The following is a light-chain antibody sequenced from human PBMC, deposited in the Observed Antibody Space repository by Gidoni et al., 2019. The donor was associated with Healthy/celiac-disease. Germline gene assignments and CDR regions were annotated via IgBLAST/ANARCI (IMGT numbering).Light chain of an antibody. CDR2: AAS. V-gene: IGKV1-8*01. CDR3: QQYYSYPYT. Sequence: IRMTQAPSSLSASTGDRVTITCRASQGISSYLAWYQQKPGKAPKLLIYAASTLQSGVPSRFSGSGSGTDFTLTIRCLQSEDFATYYCQQYYSYPYTFXXXTKLEIK. J-gene: IGKJ2*01. CDR1: QGISSY.